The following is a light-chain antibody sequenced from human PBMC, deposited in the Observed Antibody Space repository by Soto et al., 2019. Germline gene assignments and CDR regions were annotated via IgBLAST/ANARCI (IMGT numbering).Light chain of an antibody. CDR3: RSYAGDINFDV. CDR2: EVY. V-gene: IGLV2-8*01. CDR1: SSNIGLYNY. Sequence: QSALTQPPSASGSPGQSVTISCAGSSSNIGLYNYVSWYQHHPGKAPKLIIYEVYKRPSGVPDLFFGSKSGNTASLAVSGLQAEDEADYYCRSYAGDINFDVFGGGTKLTVL. J-gene: IGLJ3*02.